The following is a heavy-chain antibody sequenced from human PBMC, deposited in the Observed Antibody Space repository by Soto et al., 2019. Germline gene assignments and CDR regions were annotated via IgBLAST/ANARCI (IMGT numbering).Heavy chain of an antibody. CDR2: IYYSGST. CDR3: ATDIRPRGAYYYRMDV. V-gene: IGHV4-61*01. D-gene: IGHD6-6*01. Sequence: QVQLQESGPGLVKPSETLSLTCTVSGGPVSSGTYYWSWIRQPPGRGLALIGYIYYSGSTTYNPSLKSRVTMSVDTSKNQFSRKVNSVTAADTAVYYCATDIRPRGAYYYRMDVWGQGTTVSVSS. J-gene: IGHJ6*02. CDR1: GGPVSSGTYY.